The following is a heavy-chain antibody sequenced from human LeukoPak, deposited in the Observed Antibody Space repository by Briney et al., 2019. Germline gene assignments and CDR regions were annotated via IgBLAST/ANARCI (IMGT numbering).Heavy chain of an antibody. CDR1: GGSFSGYY. D-gene: IGHD2-15*01. CDR2: NNHSGST. CDR3: ASRCSGGSCYHKFDY. Sequence: SETLSLTCAVYGGSFSGYYWSWIRQPPGKGLEWIGENNHSGSTNYNPSLKSRVTISVDTSKNQFSLKLSSVTAADTAVYYCASRCSGGSCYHKFDYWGQGTLVTVSS. V-gene: IGHV4-34*01. J-gene: IGHJ4*02.